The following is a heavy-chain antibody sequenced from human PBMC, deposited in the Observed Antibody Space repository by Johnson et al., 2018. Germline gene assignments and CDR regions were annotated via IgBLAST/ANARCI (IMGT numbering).Heavy chain of an antibody. CDR1: GFTFSSYG. CDR3: CGGVEDGMDV. CDR2: ISYDGSNK. J-gene: IGHJ6*02. Sequence: QVQLVESGGGVVQPGRSLRLSCAASGFTFSSYGMHWVRQAPGKGLEWVAVISYDGSNKYYADSVKGRFTISRDNSKNTLYLQMNSLRAEDTAVHYCCGGVEDGMDVWGQGNTVTVSS. V-gene: IGHV3-30*03. D-gene: IGHD3-16*01.